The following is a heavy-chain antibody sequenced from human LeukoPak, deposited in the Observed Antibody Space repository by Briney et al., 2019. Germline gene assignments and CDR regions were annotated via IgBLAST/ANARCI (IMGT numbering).Heavy chain of an antibody. D-gene: IGHD4-17*01. CDR3: ARGHDYGDYVSDY. CDR2: IYSGGST. CDR1: AFTVSSNY. V-gene: IGHV3-66*02. Sequence: GGSLRLSCAASAFTVSSNYMSWVRQAPGKGLEWVSVIYSGGSTYYADSVKGRFTISRDNSKNTLYLQMNSLRAEDTAVYYCARGHDYGDYVSDYCGQGTLVTVSS. J-gene: IGHJ4*02.